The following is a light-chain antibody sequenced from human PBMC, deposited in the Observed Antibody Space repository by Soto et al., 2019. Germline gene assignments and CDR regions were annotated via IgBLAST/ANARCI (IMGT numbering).Light chain of an antibody. J-gene: IGLJ2*01. CDR1: SSNIGAGYD. CDR2: GNS. Sequence: QSVLTQPPSVSGAPGQRVTISCSGRSSNIGAGYDVHWYQQLPGTAPKLLIYGNSNRPSGVPDRFSGSKSGTSASLAITGLHAEDEAGYYCQSYDSSLSGTVFGGGTKLTVL. V-gene: IGLV1-40*01. CDR3: QSYDSSLSGTV.